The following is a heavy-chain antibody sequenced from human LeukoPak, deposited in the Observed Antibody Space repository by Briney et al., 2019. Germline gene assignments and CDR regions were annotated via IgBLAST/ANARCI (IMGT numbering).Heavy chain of an antibody. Sequence: VASVKVSFKSSGYTSSDYGISWMRQAPGQGLEWMGWISTNNGNTNYAQQFQGRVTMTTDTSTSTAYMELRSLKSDDTAVYYCARDMGGYCSSTSCYVPNFDYWGQGTLVTVSS. CDR2: ISTNNGNT. CDR1: GYTSSDYG. V-gene: IGHV1-18*01. J-gene: IGHJ4*02. CDR3: ARDMGGYCSSTSCYVPNFDY. D-gene: IGHD2-2*01.